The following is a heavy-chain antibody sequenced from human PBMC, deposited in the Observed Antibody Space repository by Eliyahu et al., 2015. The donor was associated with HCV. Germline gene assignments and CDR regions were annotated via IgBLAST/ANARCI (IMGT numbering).Heavy chain of an antibody. J-gene: IGHJ4*02. CDR3: AKDYVAAEGY. CDR1: GFTFXXYA. Sequence: EVQLLESGGGLVQPGGSLRLSCAASGFTFXXYAMXWVRQAPGKGLEWVSAISGSGGSTYYADSVKGRFTISRDNSKNTLYLQMNSLRAEDTAVYYCAKDYVAAEGYWGQGTLVTVSS. CDR2: ISGSGGST. V-gene: IGHV3-23*01. D-gene: IGHD6-25*01.